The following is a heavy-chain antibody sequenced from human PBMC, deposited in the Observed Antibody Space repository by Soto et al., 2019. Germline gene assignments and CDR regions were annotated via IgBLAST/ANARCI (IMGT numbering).Heavy chain of an antibody. CDR2: ISYDGSNK. D-gene: IGHD1-26*01. CDR1: GFTFSSYG. J-gene: IGHJ4*02. Sequence: GSLRLSCAASGFTFSSYGMHWVRQAPGKGLEWVAVISYDGSNKYYADSVKGRFTISRDNSKNTLYLQMNSLRAEDTAVYYCAKDRYSGSLTLFDYWGQGTLVTVSS. V-gene: IGHV3-30*18. CDR3: AKDRYSGSLTLFDY.